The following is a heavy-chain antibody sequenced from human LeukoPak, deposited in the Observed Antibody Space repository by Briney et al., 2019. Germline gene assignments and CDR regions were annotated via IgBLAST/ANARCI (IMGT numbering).Heavy chain of an antibody. CDR3: ARAGHNSNSGGYDF. J-gene: IGHJ4*02. V-gene: IGHV1-2*02. Sequence: ASVTVSCKPSGYTFIDHYLHWVRQAPGQGLESLGWIDPDTGDTNYPQKFQGRLTMTRDTSSSTAYMELNRLRSDDTAVYYCARAGHNSNSGGYDFWGLGTLVTVSS. CDR1: GYTFIDHY. D-gene: IGHD3-22*01. CDR2: IDPDTGDT.